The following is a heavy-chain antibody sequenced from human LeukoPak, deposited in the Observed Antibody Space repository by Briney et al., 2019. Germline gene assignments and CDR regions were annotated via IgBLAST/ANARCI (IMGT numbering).Heavy chain of an antibody. J-gene: IGHJ4*02. CDR3: AKLGYCSGGSCSPFDY. Sequence: GRALRLSCAASGFTFRRYGMHWVRQAPAKELEWVAVISYEGSNKYYADSVKGRFTISRDNSKNTLYLQMNSLRAEDTAVYYCAKLGYCSGGSCSPFDYWGQGTLVTVSS. V-gene: IGHV3-30*18. CDR2: ISYEGSNK. CDR1: GFTFRRYG. D-gene: IGHD2-15*01.